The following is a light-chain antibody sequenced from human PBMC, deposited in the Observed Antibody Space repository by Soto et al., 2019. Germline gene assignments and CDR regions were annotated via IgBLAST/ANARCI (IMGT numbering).Light chain of an antibody. CDR2: AAS. CDR1: QSISSY. J-gene: IGKJ1*01. CDR3: QQSYSTPPT. Sequence: DIQMTQSPSSLSASVGDRVTITCRASQSISSYLNWYQQKPGKAPKLLIYAASSLQSGVPSRFRGSGSGTDFTLTTSSLQPEDFATYYCQQSYSTPPTFGQGTKVDIK. V-gene: IGKV1-39*01.